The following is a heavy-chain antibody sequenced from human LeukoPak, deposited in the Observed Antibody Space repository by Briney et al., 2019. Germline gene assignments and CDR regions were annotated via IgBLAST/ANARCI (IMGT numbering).Heavy chain of an antibody. Sequence: SETLSLTCAVYGGSFSGYYWSWIRQPPGKGLEWIGEIDHSGSTNYNPSLKSRVTISVDTSKNQFSLKLSSVTAADTAVYYCARVDYYGSGSSLVDYWGQGTLVTVSS. CDR1: GGSFSGYY. CDR2: IDHSGST. V-gene: IGHV4-34*01. CDR3: ARVDYYGSGSSLVDY. D-gene: IGHD3-10*01. J-gene: IGHJ4*02.